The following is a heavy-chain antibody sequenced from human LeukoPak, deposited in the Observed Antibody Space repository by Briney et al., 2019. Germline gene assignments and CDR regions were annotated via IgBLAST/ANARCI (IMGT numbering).Heavy chain of an antibody. CDR3: ARERGVSHPFDY. CDR1: GFNFINTW. J-gene: IGHJ4*02. V-gene: IGHV3-74*01. D-gene: IGHD2-21*01. Sequence: GGSLRLSCAASGFNFINTWMHWVRHAPGKGLVWVARIKNDGSGIIYADSVKGRFTISRDNARNTLYLQMDSLRAEDTAVYYCARERGVSHPFDYWGQGTLVTVSS. CDR2: IKNDGSGI.